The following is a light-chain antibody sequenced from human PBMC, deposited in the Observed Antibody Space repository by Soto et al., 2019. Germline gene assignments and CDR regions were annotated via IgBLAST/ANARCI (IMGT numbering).Light chain of an antibody. V-gene: IGLV2-23*02. CDR2: EVS. Sequence: QSALTQPASVSGSPGQSITISCTGTSSDVGSYNLVSWYQQYPGKAPKLMIYEVSKRPSGVSNRFSGSKSGNTASLTISGLQAEDEGDYYCCSYAGRSNPYGFGTGTKLTVL. CDR1: SSDVGSYNL. J-gene: IGLJ1*01. CDR3: CSYAGRSNPYG.